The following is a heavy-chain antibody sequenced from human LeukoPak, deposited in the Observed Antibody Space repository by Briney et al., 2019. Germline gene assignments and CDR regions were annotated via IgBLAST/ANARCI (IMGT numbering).Heavy chain of an antibody. V-gene: IGHV4-59*01. CDR3: ARGWFGELRYAFDI. CDR1: GGSINTYY. J-gene: IGHJ3*02. Sequence: SETLSLTCTVSGGSINTYYWSWIRQPPGKGLEWIGCIYYTGRTNYSPSLKSRVTISVDTSKNQFSLKLSSVTAADTAVYYCARGWFGELRYAFDIWGQGTMVTVSS. D-gene: IGHD3-10*01. CDR2: IYYTGRT.